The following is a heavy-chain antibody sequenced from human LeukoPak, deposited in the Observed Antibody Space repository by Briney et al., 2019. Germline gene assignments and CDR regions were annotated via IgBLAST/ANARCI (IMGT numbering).Heavy chain of an antibody. CDR1: GFSLSTYE. Sequence: GGSLTLSCAASGFSLSTYEINWVRQAPGKGLEWLSYISSSGTTIYNTDSVKGRFTMSRDNAKNSLYLQVNSLRGEDTAVYYCAAVINNYYYGMDVWGQGTTVTVSS. CDR2: ISSSGTTI. J-gene: IGHJ6*02. V-gene: IGHV3-48*03. D-gene: IGHD6-19*01. CDR3: AAVINNYYYGMDV.